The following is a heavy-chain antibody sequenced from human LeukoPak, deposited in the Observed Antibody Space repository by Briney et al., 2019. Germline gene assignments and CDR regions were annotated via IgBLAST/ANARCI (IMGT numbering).Heavy chain of an antibody. D-gene: IGHD2-15*01. CDR3: AKTSVGEGRIIGSGYFDN. J-gene: IGHJ4*02. Sequence: PGGSLRLSCAASGFTFSNYAMNWVRQAPGKGLEWVSIISGSGTVTYYADSVKGRFTISRDNSKNTLYLQMNGLRAEDTAVYYCAKTSVGEGRIIGSGYFDNWGQGTLVTVSS. CDR2: ISGSGTVT. V-gene: IGHV3-23*01. CDR1: GFTFSNYA.